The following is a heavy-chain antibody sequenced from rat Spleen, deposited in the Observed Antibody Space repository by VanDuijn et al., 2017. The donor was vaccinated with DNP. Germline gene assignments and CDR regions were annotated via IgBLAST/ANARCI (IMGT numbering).Heavy chain of an antibody. V-gene: IGHV3-3*01. CDR1: GYSITSCCR. CDR2: INSAGST. CDR3: ARGDILRSFDY. J-gene: IGHJ2*01. Sequence: EVQLQESGPGLVKPSQSLSLTCSVTGYSITSCCRWTWIRKFPGHKLEWMGYINSAGSTNYNPSLKGRISITSDTSKNQFFLKVNSVTTEDTATYYCARGDILRSFDYWGQGVMVTVSS. D-gene: IGHD1-6*01.